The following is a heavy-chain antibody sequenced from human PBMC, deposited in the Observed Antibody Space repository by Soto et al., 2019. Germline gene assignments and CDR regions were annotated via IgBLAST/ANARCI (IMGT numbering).Heavy chain of an antibody. D-gene: IGHD7-27*01. Sequence: PSETLSLTCAVYGGSFSGYYWSWIRQPPGKGLEWIGEINHSGSTNYNPSLKSRVTISVDTSKNQFSLKLSSVTAADTAVYYCVTGEPPSDAFDIWGQGTMVTVSS. CDR3: VTGEPPSDAFDI. CDR1: GGSFSGYY. V-gene: IGHV4-34*01. CDR2: INHSGST. J-gene: IGHJ3*02.